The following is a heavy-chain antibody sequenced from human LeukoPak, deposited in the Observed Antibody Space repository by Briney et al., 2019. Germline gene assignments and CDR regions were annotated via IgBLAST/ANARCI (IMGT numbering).Heavy chain of an antibody. CDR2: IGTLGDIA. Sequence: GGSLRLSCAASGFTFRSYAMTWVRQAPGKGLEWVSAIGTLGDIAYYADSVRGRFTISRDNSKNTLYLQMTSLGAEDTAIYYCAKNAGGGLDYWGQGTLVTVSS. CDR3: AKNAGGGLDY. J-gene: IGHJ4*02. V-gene: IGHV3-23*01. CDR1: GFTFRSYA. D-gene: IGHD2-8*02.